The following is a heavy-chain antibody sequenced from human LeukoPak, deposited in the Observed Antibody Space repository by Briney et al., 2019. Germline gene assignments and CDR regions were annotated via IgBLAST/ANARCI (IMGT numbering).Heavy chain of an antibody. CDR1: GYTFTSYG. Sequence: ASVKVSCKASGYTFTSYGISWVRQAPGQGLEWMGWTSAYNGNTNYAQKLQGRVTMTTDTSTSTAYMELRSLRSDDTAVYYCARDHFTIFGVVIIDYYYGMDVWGQGTTVTVSS. J-gene: IGHJ6*02. V-gene: IGHV1-18*01. CDR2: TSAYNGNT. D-gene: IGHD3-3*01. CDR3: ARDHFTIFGVVIIDYYYGMDV.